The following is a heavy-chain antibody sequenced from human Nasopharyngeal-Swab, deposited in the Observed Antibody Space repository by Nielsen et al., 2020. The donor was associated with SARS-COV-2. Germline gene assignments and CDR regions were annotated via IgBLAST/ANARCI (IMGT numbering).Heavy chain of an antibody. J-gene: IGHJ5*02. Sequence: WIRQPPGKGLEWIGEINHSGRTNYNPSLKSRVNISVDTSKNQFSLKLSSVTAADTAVYYCAADSTQRLVLKRTSFDPWGQGTLVTVSS. D-gene: IGHD6-19*01. V-gene: IGHV4-34*01. CDR3: AADSTQRLVLKRTSFDP. CDR2: INHSGRT.